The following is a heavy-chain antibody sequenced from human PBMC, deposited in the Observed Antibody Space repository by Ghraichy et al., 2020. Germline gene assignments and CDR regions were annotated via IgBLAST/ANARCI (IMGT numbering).Heavy chain of an antibody. CDR2: IRGTTDYT. CDR1: GFTFSSFG. Sequence: GESLNISCAASGFTFSSFGMNWVRQAPGKGLEWVSFIRGTTDYTFYADLVRGRFTVSRDNAQNSLYLQMSGLRADDTAVYYCVRGVTDFWGPGTLVTVSS. V-gene: IGHV3-21*01. D-gene: IGHD2-21*02. CDR3: VRGVTDF. J-gene: IGHJ4*02.